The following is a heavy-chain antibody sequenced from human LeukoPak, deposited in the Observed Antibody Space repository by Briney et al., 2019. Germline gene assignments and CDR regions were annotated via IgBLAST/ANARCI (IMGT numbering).Heavy chain of an antibody. CDR1: GYTFTSYY. D-gene: IGHD3-22*01. V-gene: IGHV7-4-1*02. CDR3: ARVGDSSGYAWDY. Sequence: ASVKVSCKASGYTFTSYYLHWVRQAPGQGLEWMGWINTNTGNPTYAQGFTGRFVFSLDTSVSTAYLQISSLKAEDTAVYYCARVGDSSGYAWDYWGQGTLVTVSS. J-gene: IGHJ4*02. CDR2: INTNTGNP.